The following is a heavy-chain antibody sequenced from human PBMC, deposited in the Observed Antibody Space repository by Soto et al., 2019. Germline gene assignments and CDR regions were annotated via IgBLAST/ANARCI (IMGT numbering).Heavy chain of an antibody. CDR3: ARSLQPGFYSGSTAGFDP. J-gene: IGHJ5*02. CDR2: IYYSGST. CDR1: GGSISSGGDY. D-gene: IGHD1-26*01. V-gene: IGHV4-31*03. Sequence: QVQLQESGPGLVKPSQTLSLTCTVSGGSISSGGDYWSWIRQHPGTGLEWIGYIYYSGSTYYNPSLKSRVTISVDTAKNQFSLKLSSVTAADTAVYYCARSLQPGFYSGSTAGFDPWGQGTLVTVSS.